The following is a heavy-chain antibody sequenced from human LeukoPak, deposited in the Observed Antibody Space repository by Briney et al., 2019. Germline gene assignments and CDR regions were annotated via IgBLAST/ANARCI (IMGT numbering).Heavy chain of an antibody. CDR1: GGSISNYY. Sequence: SETLSLTCTVSGGSISNYYWSWIRQPPGKGLEWIGYIYYSGNTNYNPSLKSRVTISVDTSKNQFSLKLSSVTAADTAVYYCARKGSNFDYWGQGTLVTVSS. CDR2: IYYSGNT. V-gene: IGHV4-59*01. J-gene: IGHJ4*02. CDR3: ARKGSNFDY. D-gene: IGHD1-26*01.